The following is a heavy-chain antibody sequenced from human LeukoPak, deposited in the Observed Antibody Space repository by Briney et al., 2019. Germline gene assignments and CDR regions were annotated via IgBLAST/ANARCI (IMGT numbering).Heavy chain of an antibody. CDR1: GFTFSSYA. V-gene: IGHV3-23*01. D-gene: IGHD3-10*01. Sequence: GGSLRLSCAASGFTFSSYAMSWVRQAPGKGLEWVSAISGSGGSTYYADSVKGRSTISRDNSKNTLYLQMNSLRAEDTAVYYCAKGGRVRGVTYYFDYWGQGTLVTVSS. J-gene: IGHJ4*02. CDR3: AKGGRVRGVTYYFDY. CDR2: ISGSGGST.